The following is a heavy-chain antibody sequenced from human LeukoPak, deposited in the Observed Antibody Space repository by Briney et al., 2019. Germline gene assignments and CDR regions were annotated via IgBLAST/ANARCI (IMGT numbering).Heavy chain of an antibody. J-gene: IGHJ4*02. CDR3: ARGAYSYGYVWMDY. V-gene: IGHV1-2*02. D-gene: IGHD5-18*01. CDR1: VYTFTRYY. Sequence: ASVKVSCKASVYTFTRYYIHWVRQAPGQGRDGMGWINPNSGCTNYAQKFQGGVTMNRDTSISTAYMELSRLRYDDTAVYYCARGAYSYGYVWMDYWGQGTLVTVSS. CDR2: INPNSGCT.